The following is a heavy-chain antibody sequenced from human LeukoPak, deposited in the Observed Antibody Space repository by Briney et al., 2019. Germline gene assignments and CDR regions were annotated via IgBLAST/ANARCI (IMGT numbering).Heavy chain of an antibody. D-gene: IGHD3-9*01. V-gene: IGHV3-33*01. CDR3: ARDHLPFYDILTGYYPY. CDR2: KGNDGSNK. Sequence: GRSLRLSCAASGFTFSSYGMHWVRQASGKGLEWVQVKGNDGSNKYYADSVKGRFTISRDNSKNTLYLQMNSLRAEDTAVYYCARDHLPFYDILTGYYPYWGQGTLVAVSS. CDR1: GFTFSSYG. J-gene: IGHJ4*02.